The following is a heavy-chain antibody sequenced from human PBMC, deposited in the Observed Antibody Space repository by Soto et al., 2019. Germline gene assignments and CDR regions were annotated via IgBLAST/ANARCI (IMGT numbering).Heavy chain of an antibody. CDR3: ARDRYGDHDHDF. CDR2: ISSSGITI. D-gene: IGHD5-12*01. J-gene: IGHJ4*02. CDR1: GFTFSSHS. V-gene: IGHV3-48*04. Sequence: GGSLRLSCAASGFTFSSHSMNWVRQAPGKGLEWVSYISSSGITIYYADSVKGRFTISRDNAENSLFLQMNSLRAEDTAIYFCARDRYGDHDHDFWGQGTLVTVSS.